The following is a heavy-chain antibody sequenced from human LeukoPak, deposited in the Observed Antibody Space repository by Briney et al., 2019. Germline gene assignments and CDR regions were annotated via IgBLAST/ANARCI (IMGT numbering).Heavy chain of an antibody. CDR1: GYTFTSYD. D-gene: IGHD3-22*01. CDR2: INPNSGGT. CDR3: ARGGPYYYDSSGYTYYFDY. Sequence: ASVKVSCKASGYTFTSYDINWVRQATGQGLEWMGWINPNSGGTNYAQKFQGWVTMTRDTSISTAYMELSRLRSDDTAVYYCARGGPYYYDSSGYTYYFDYWGQGTLVTVSS. J-gene: IGHJ4*02. V-gene: IGHV1-2*04.